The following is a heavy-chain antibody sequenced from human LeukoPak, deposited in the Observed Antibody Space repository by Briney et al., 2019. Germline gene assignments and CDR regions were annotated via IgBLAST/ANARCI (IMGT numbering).Heavy chain of an antibody. D-gene: IGHD5-12*01. Sequence: SVKVSCKASGDTFSSYAISWVRQAPGQGLEWMGGIIPIFGTANYAQKFQGRVTITTDESTSTAYMELSSLRSEDTAVYYCARGIGYSGYDQLDYWGQGTLVTVSS. CDR1: GDTFSSYA. CDR3: ARGIGYSGYDQLDY. J-gene: IGHJ4*02. CDR2: IIPIFGTA. V-gene: IGHV1-69*05.